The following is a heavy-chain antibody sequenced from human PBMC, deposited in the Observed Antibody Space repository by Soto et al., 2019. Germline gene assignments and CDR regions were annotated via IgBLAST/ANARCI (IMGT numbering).Heavy chain of an antibody. CDR1: GGSISSYY. CDR2: IYYSGST. CDR3: ARDITLTGYYGMDV. V-gene: IGHV4-59*01. J-gene: IGHJ6*02. Sequence: SETLSLTCTVSGGSISSYYWSWILQPPGKELEWIGYIYYSGSTNYNPSLKSRVTISVDTSKNQFSLKLSSVTAADTAVYYCARDITLTGYYGMDVWGQGTTVTVPS. D-gene: IGHD3-9*01.